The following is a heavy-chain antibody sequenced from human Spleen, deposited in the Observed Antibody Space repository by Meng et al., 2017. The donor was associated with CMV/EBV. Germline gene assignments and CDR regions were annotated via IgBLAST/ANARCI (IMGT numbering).Heavy chain of an antibody. Sequence: ASVKVSCKASGYIFTSYYIHWVRQAPGQGLEWMGIINPSGGSTSYAQKFQGGVTMTRDTSTSTVYMELSSLRSEDTAVYYCARPPGDSSSWYGYIDFWGQGTLVTVSS. CDR3: ARPPGDSSSWYGYIDF. J-gene: IGHJ4*02. CDR2: INPSGGST. CDR1: GYIFTSYY. V-gene: IGHV1-46*01. D-gene: IGHD6-13*01.